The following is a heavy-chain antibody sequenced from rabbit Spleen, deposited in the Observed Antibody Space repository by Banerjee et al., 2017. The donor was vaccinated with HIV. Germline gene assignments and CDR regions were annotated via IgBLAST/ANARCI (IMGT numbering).Heavy chain of an antibody. D-gene: IGHD4-2*01. CDR1: GFDFSSYY. CDR3: VRDAGSNAYIDGYFNL. CDR2: IDPVFGSA. Sequence: QLKESGGGLVQPGGSLKLSCKASGFDFSSYYMSWVRQAPGKGLEWIGYIDPVFGSAYYASWVNGRFSISRENTQNTVSLQLNSLTAADTATYFCVRDAGSNAYIDGYFNLWGPGTLVTVS. V-gene: IGHV1S7*01. J-gene: IGHJ4*01.